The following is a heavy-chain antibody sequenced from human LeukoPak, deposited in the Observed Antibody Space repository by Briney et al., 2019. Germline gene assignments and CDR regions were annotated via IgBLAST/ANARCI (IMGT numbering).Heavy chain of an antibody. J-gene: IGHJ5*02. CDR3: AREGSSSWYTWFDP. D-gene: IGHD6-13*01. Sequence: PSETLSLTCTVSGGSISSYYWSWIRQPPGKGLEWIGDIYYSGSTNYNPSLKSRVTISVDTSKNQFSLKLTSVTATDTALYYCAREGSSSWYTWFDPWGQGTLVTVSS. CDR2: IYYSGST. V-gene: IGHV4-59*01. CDR1: GGSISSYY.